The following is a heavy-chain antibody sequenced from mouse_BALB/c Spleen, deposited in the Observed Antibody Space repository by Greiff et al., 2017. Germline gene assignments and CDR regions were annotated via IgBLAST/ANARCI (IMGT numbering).Heavy chain of an antibody. V-gene: IGHV1-15*01. Sequence: VQLVESGAELVRPGASVTLSCKASGYTFTDYEMHWVKQTPVHGLEWIGAIDPETGGTAYNQKFKGKATLTADKSSSTAYMELRSLTSEDSAVYYCTRSNCGYWGQGTSVTVSS. CDR3: TRSNCGY. CDR2: IDPETGGT. CDR1: GYTFTDYE. J-gene: IGHJ4*01. D-gene: IGHD4-1*01.